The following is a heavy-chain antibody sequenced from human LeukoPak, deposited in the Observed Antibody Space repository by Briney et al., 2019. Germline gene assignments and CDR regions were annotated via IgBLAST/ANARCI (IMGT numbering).Heavy chain of an antibody. J-gene: IGHJ4*02. CDR3: ASSRRFLEWSALDY. Sequence: GGSLRLSCAASGFTFSTYSLNWVRQAPGKGLEWVSSISSSNYYIYYADSVKGRFTISRDNSKNTLYLQMNILRAEDTAVYYCASSRRFLEWSALDYWGQGILVTVSS. D-gene: IGHD3-3*01. CDR2: ISSSNYYI. CDR1: GFTFSTYS. V-gene: IGHV3-21*04.